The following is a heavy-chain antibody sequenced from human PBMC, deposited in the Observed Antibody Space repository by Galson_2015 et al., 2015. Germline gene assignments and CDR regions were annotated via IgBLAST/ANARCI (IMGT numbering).Heavy chain of an antibody. D-gene: IGHD6-13*01. J-gene: IGHJ5*02. CDR3: GRSIAAPGQHIS. CDR2: LSLGDSDT. Sequence: SRAAVTKPVESVTLSSMSSGFSFLTYRVGWVCQMPAKGLEWMAILSLGDSDTRYSPSFQGQPAISADKSISTAYLQWTSLKASDTAMYCCGRSIAAPGQHISWGQGTLVSVSS. CDR1: GFSFLTYR. V-gene: IGHV5-51*01.